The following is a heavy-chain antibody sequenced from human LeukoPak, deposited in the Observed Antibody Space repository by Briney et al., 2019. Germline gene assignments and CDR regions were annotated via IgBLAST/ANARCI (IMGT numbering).Heavy chain of an antibody. CDR3: ARGGNVLLWFGEPHDY. J-gene: IGHJ4*02. V-gene: IGHV4-34*01. CDR2: INHSGST. Sequence: SETLSLTCAVYGGSFSGYHWSWIRQPPGKGLEWIGEINHSGSTNYNPSLKSRVTISVDTSKNQFSLKLSSVTAADTAVYYCARGGNVLLWFGEPHDYWGQGTLVTVSS. CDR1: GGSFSGYH. D-gene: IGHD3-10*01.